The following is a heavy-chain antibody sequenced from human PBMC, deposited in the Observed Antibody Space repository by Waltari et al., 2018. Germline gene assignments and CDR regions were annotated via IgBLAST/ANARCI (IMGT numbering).Heavy chain of an antibody. CDR3: ARVLLWFGEDL. Sequence: QVQLQQWGAGLLKPSETLSLTCAVYGGSFSGYYWSWIRQPPGKGLEWIGEINHSGSTNYNPSLKSRVTISVDTSKNQFSLKLSSVTAADTAVYYCARVLLWFGEDLWGQGTMVTVSS. CDR1: GGSFSGYY. D-gene: IGHD3-10*01. CDR2: INHSGST. J-gene: IGHJ3*01. V-gene: IGHV4-34*01.